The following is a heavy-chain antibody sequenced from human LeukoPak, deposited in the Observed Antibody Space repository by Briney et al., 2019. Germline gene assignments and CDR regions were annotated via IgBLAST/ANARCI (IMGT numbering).Heavy chain of an antibody. CDR3: ARPWFGDIDAFDI. J-gene: IGHJ3*02. CDR2: IYPDDSDT. V-gene: IGHV5-51*01. D-gene: IGHD3-10*01. Sequence: GESLKISCKGSGYSFTSYWIGWVRQMPGKGLEWMGIIYPDDSDTRYSPSFQGQVTISADKSISTAYLQWSSLKASDTAMYYCARPWFGDIDAFDIWGQGTMVTVSS. CDR1: GYSFTSYW.